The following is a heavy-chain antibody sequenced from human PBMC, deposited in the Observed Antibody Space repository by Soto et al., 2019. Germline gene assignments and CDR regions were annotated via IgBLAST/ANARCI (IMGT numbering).Heavy chain of an antibody. CDR1: GFTFDDGYG. V-gene: IGHV3-9*01. CDR3: AKSTGGTANGMDV. CDR2: ISWYGGSI. D-gene: IGHD2-8*02. J-gene: IGHJ6*02. Sequence: EMQLVESGGGLVQPGRSLRLSCAASGFTFDDGYGMHWVRQVPGKGLEWVSGISWYGGSIGYADSVKGRFSISRDNAKNSLYLQTNSLRAEDTALYYCAKSTGGTANGMDVWGPGTTVTVSS.